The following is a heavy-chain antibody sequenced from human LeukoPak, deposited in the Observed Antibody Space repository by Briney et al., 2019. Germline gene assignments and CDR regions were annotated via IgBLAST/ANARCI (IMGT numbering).Heavy chain of an antibody. V-gene: IGHV4-31*03. D-gene: IGHD3-22*01. J-gene: IGHJ3*02. Sequence: PSETLTLTCTVSGSSISSGTYYWSWIRQHPGKGLVWVGYMYYSGRTFYNPSLKSRITISLDTSTNQFSLKLTSVTAADTAVYYCATRDSMTDAFEIWGQGTPVTVSS. CDR2: MYYSGRT. CDR1: GSSISSGTYY. CDR3: ATRDSMTDAFEI.